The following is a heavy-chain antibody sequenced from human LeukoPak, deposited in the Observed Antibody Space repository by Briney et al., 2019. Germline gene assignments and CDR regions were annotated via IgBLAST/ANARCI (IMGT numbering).Heavy chain of an antibody. Sequence: PGGSLRLSCADSGFTFNKYWMSWVRQAPGKGLEWMANINQDGSQKYYLDSVKGRFTISRDNAKSSVYLQMNSLRAEDTAVYYCARDRGLATLDYWGQGTLVTVSS. J-gene: IGHJ4*02. CDR2: INQDGSQK. V-gene: IGHV3-7*01. CDR3: ARDRGLATLDY. D-gene: IGHD5-12*01. CDR1: GFTFNKYW.